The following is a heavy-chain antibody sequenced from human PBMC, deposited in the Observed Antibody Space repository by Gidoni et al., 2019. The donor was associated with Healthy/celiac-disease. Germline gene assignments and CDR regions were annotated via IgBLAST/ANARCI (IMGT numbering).Heavy chain of an antibody. CDR1: GFTFSSYG. Sequence: QVQLVESGGGVVQPGRSLRLSCAASGFTFSSYGMHWVRQAPGKGLAWVAVISYDVSNKYYADSVKGRFTISRDNSKNTLYLQMNSLRAEDTAVYYCAKDGMVKAAFDYWGQGTLVTVSS. CDR2: ISYDVSNK. J-gene: IGHJ4*02. CDR3: AKDGMVKAAFDY. V-gene: IGHV3-30*18. D-gene: IGHD5-18*01.